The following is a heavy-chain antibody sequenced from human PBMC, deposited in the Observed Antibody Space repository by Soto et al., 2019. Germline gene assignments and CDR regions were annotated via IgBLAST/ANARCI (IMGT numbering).Heavy chain of an antibody. CDR3: ARGSPDFWSGYGYYYYGMDV. D-gene: IGHD3-3*01. CDR2: IYYSGST. J-gene: IGHJ6*02. Sequence: PSETLSLTCTVSGGSISSYYWSWIRQPPGKGLEWIGYIYYSGSTNYNPSLKSRVTISVDTSKNQFSLKLSSVTAADTAVYYCARGSPDFWSGYGYYYYGMDVWGQGTTDTVSS. V-gene: IGHV4-59*01. CDR1: GGSISSYY.